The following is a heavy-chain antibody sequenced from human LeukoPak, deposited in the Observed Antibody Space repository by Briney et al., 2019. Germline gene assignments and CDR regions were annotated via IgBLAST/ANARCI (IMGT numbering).Heavy chain of an antibody. Sequence: SETLSLTCTVSGGSITSYYWSWIRQPPGKGLEWIGYIYNSGSTNYNPSLKSRVTISVDTSKNQFSLKLSSVTAADTAVYYCAREGGGGIDIEPSFDYWGQGTLVTVSS. J-gene: IGHJ4*02. D-gene: IGHD2-15*01. CDR2: IYNSGST. CDR1: GGSITSYY. V-gene: IGHV4-59*12. CDR3: AREGGGGIDIEPSFDY.